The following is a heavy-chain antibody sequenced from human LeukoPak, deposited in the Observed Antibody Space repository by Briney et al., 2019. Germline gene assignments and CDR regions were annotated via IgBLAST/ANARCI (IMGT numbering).Heavy chain of an antibody. CDR1: GYTFTSYD. CDR2: MNPNSGNT. Sequence: ASVKVSYKASGYTFTSYDINWVRQTTGQGLEWMGWMNPNSGNTGYAQKFQGRVSMTRNTSTSTAYMELSSLRSEDTAVYYCARQISGYTTYYYYYGMDVWGQGTTVTVSS. D-gene: IGHD3-22*01. J-gene: IGHJ6*02. CDR3: ARQISGYTTYYYYYGMDV. V-gene: IGHV1-8*01.